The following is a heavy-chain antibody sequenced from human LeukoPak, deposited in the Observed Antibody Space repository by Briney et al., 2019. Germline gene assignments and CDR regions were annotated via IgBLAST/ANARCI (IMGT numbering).Heavy chain of an antibody. CDR2: MSVSSGLI. J-gene: IGHJ4*02. CDR1: GFTFSSYS. CDR3: AREFAGSASGAGY. V-gene: IGHV3-21*01. Sequence: GGSLRLSXAASGFTFSSYSMNWVRQAPGKGVEWVSSMSVSSGLIYYADSVKGRFTISRDNAKSSLYLQMNRLRVEDTAVYYCAREFAGSASGAGYWGQGTLVTVSS. D-gene: IGHD1-26*01.